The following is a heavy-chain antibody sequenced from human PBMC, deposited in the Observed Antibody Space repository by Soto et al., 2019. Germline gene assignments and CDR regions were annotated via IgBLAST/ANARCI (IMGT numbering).Heavy chain of an antibody. D-gene: IGHD6-19*01. J-gene: IGHJ5*02. Sequence: ESLKISCKGFGYSFTSYWISWVRQMPGKGLEWMGRIDPSDSYTNYSPSFQGHVTISADKSISTAYLQWSSLKASDTAMYYCARERGIAVAQAYNWFDPWGQGTLVTVSS. CDR3: ARERGIAVAQAYNWFDP. CDR2: IDPSDSYT. CDR1: GYSFTSYW. V-gene: IGHV5-10-1*01.